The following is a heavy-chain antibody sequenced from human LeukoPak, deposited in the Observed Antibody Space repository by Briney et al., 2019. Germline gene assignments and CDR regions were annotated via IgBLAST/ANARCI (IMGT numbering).Heavy chain of an antibody. CDR1: GFTFSDYY. Sequence: PGGSLRLSCAASGFTFSDYYMSWIRQAPGKGLEWVSYISGSSTHTNYADSVKGRFTISRDNAKKSLYLRMNSLRAEDTAVYYCATPGLLGYCSSAICAPPGYWGQGTLVTVSS. D-gene: IGHD2-2*01. CDR3: ATPGLLGYCSSAICAPPGY. V-gene: IGHV3-11*03. CDR2: ISGSSTHT. J-gene: IGHJ4*02.